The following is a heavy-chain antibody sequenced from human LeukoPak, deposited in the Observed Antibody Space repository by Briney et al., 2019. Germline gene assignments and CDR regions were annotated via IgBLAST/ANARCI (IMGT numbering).Heavy chain of an antibody. Sequence: SETLSLTCTVSGYSISSGYYWGWIRQPPGKVLEWIGSIYHSGSTYYNPSLKSRVTISVDTSKNQFSLKLSSVTAADTAVYYCARDGQEYSSSSGGVGWFDPWAQGTLVPLSS. D-gene: IGHD6-6*01. J-gene: IGHJ5*02. V-gene: IGHV4-38-2*02. CDR1: GYSISSGYY. CDR2: IYHSGST. CDR3: ARDGQEYSSSSGGVGWFDP.